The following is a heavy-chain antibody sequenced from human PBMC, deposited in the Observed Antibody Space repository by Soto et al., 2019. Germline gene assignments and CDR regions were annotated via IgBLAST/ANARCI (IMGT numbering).Heavy chain of an antibody. D-gene: IGHD6-6*01. V-gene: IGHV3-9*01. CDR3: AKVIGSSLGGWFDP. CDR1: GFTFDDYA. J-gene: IGHJ5*02. Sequence: PGGSLRLSCAASGFTFDDYAMHWVRQAPGKGLEWVSGISWNSGSIGYADSVKGRFTISRDNAKNSLYLQMNSLRAEDTALYYCAKVIGSSLGGWFDPWGQGTLVTVSS. CDR2: ISWNSGSI.